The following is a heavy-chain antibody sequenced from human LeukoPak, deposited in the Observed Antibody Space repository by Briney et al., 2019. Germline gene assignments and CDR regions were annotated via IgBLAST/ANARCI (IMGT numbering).Heavy chain of an antibody. J-gene: IGHJ6*02. Sequence: GGTLSLSCSASGFTFSSYSMNWVRHAPGQGLEWVSSISSSSGYIYYADSVKGRFTISRDNAKNSLYLQMNILGAANTAVYYSARDCRQLVLYYYYYGMDVWGQGTTVTVSS. D-gene: IGHD6-13*01. CDR1: GFTFSSYS. V-gene: IGHV3-21*01. CDR2: ISSSSGYI. CDR3: ARDCRQLVLYYYYYGMDV.